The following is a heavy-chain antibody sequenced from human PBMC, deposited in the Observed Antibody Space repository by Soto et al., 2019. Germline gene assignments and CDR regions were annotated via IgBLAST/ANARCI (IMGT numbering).Heavy chain of an antibody. V-gene: IGHV4-39*01. CDR2: FYYSGST. D-gene: IGHD3-22*01. J-gene: IGHJ4*02. CDR1: GGSITSSSSY. Sequence: QLQLQESGPGLVSTSETLSLTCSVSGGSITSSSSYWGWIRHPPGQALQWIGRFYYSGSTDYNPSPKSRVRISADTSKTQFSLKLSSVPGEDTDVSYCARGYYDSSGYYPGGFDYWSQGTLVTVSS. CDR3: ARGYYDSSGYYPGGFDY.